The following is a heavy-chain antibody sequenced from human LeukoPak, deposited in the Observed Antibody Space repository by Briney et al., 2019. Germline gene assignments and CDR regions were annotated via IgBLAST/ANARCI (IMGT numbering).Heavy chain of an antibody. V-gene: IGHV3-23*01. CDR3: PKERSYDSSGGFHH. Sequence: GGSLRLSCAASGFTFSSYAMSWVRQAPGPGLEWVSAISGNGDSTNYADSLRGRFTISRDNSNNTLYLQMISLRIEDPAVYYCPKERSYDSSGGFHHWGQGPLLSVPT. CDR2: ISGNGDST. D-gene: IGHD3-22*01. J-gene: IGHJ4*02. CDR1: GFTFSSYA.